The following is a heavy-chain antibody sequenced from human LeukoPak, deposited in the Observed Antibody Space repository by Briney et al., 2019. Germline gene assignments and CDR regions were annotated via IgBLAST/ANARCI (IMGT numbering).Heavy chain of an antibody. J-gene: IGHJ4*02. CDR1: AGSISSSTYY. V-gene: IGHV4-39*07. CDR3: TRDTGDDSSGYPDY. Sequence: SETLSLTCTVSAGSISSSTYYWGWFRQPPGKGLEWIGTIYYSGSTYYSPSLKSRISISVDTSKNQFSLNLSSVTAADTAVYYCTRDTGDDSSGYPDYWGQGTLVTVSS. D-gene: IGHD3-22*01. CDR2: IYYSGST.